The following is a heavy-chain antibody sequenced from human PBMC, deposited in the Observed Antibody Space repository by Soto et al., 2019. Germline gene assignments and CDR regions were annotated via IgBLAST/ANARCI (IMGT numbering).Heavy chain of an antibody. CDR3: VRQGTAYLHGLVDV. D-gene: IGHD1-1*01. CDR1: SGPDRSHN. V-gene: IGHV4-59*08. J-gene: IGHJ6*02. Sequence: QVQLQQSGPRLVKPSETLSLTCTVSSGPDRSHNWGWIRQPPGRGLEWIGYVYYTGDTAYNPSRRSRVTIXAXTXANDISLTLTSVTAADPAVYYFVRQGTAYLHGLVDVWGQGTTVSVSS. CDR2: VYYTGDT.